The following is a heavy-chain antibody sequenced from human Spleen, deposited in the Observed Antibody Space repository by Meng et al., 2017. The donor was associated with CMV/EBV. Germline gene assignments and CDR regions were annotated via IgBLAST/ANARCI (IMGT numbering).Heavy chain of an antibody. Sequence: SCTGSGCICDSYLIGWVRQIPGKGLEWIGFIYPGDSNARYSPSFEGQVIISADKSISTTFLQWTSLKASDSAMYFCAGAFRGNEFDSWGQGTLVTVSS. V-gene: IGHV5-51*01. CDR1: GCICDSYL. D-gene: IGHD4-23*01. CDR2: IYPGDSNA. J-gene: IGHJ4*02. CDR3: AGAFRGNEFDS.